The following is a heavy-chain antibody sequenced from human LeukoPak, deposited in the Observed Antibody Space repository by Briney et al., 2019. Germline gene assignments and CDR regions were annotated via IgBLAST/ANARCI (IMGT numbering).Heavy chain of an antibody. J-gene: IGHJ4*02. CDR2: INSDGSST. V-gene: IGHV3-74*01. CDR3: ARVGRVYSSSWGIDY. Sequence: GGSLRLSCAASGFTFSSYWMHWVRQAPGKGLVWVSRINSDGSSTSYADSVKGRFTISRDNAKNTLYLKMNSLRAEDTAVYYCARVGRVYSSSWGIDYWGQGTLVTVSS. CDR1: GFTFSSYW. D-gene: IGHD6-13*01.